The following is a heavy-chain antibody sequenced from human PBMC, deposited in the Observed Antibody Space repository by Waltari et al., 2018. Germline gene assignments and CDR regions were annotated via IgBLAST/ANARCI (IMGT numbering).Heavy chain of an antibody. J-gene: IGHJ5*02. D-gene: IGHD1-26*01. CDR3: ARLTVVGATRWFEP. Sequence: QLHLQESGPGLVKPSETLSLTGSVSGDSINRSKYYWAWIPQPPGKGLESIGSIYYSGSTYHNPSLKSRVTISVDTSKNEFYLKLKSVTAADTATYYCARLTVVGATRWFEPWGQGTQVTVSS. CDR2: IYYSGST. CDR1: GDSINRSKYY. V-gene: IGHV4-39*01.